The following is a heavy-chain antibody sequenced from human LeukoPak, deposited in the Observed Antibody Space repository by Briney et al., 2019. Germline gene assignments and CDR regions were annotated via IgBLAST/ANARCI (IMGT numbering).Heavy chain of an antibody. J-gene: IGHJ1*01. CDR2: FDPEDGET. D-gene: IGHD3-16*02. Sequence: ASVKVSCKVSGYTLTELSMHWVRQAPGKGLEWMGGFDPEDGETIYAQKFQGRVTMTEDTSTDTAYMELSSLRSEDTALYYCATGDDYVWVSYRLEYFQHGGQGTLVTVSS. CDR1: GYTLTELS. CDR3: ATGDDYVWVSYRLEYFQH. V-gene: IGHV1-24*01.